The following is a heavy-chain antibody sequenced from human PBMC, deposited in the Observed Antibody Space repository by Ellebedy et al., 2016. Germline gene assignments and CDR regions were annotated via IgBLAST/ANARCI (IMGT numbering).Heavy chain of an antibody. Sequence: SVKVSXXASGGTFSSYAISWVRQAPGQGLEWMGGIIPIFGTANYAQKFQGRVTITADKSTSTAYMELSSLRSEDTAVYYCARDGQLVPGSRDFDYWGQGTLVTVSS. D-gene: IGHD6-6*01. CDR1: GGTFSSYA. CDR2: IIPIFGTA. V-gene: IGHV1-69*06. J-gene: IGHJ4*02. CDR3: ARDGQLVPGSRDFDY.